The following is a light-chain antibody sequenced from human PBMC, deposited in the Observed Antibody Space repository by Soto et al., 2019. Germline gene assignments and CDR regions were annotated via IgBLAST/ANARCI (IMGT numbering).Light chain of an antibody. J-gene: IGKJ1*01. CDR3: QQYGSSPT. Sequence: EIVLTQSPGTLSLSPGERATLSCRASKSVSSSYLAWYHQKHGQAPRLLIYGASSRATGIPDRLSGSGSETDFTLTISRLEPADFAVYYCQQYGSSPTFGQGTKVEIK. V-gene: IGKV3-20*01. CDR1: KSVSSSY. CDR2: GAS.